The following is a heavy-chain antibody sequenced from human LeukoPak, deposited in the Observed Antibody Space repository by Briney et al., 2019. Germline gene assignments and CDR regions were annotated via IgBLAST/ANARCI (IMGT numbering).Heavy chain of an antibody. J-gene: IGHJ4*02. CDR1: GGSVSSGSYY. D-gene: IGHD1-26*01. Sequence: SETLSLTCTVSGGSVSSGSYYWSWIRQPPGKGLEWIGYIYYSGSTNYNPSLKSRVTISVDTSKNQFSLKLSSVTAADTAVYYCARVLSWVPDYWGQGTLVTVSS. V-gene: IGHV4-61*01. CDR3: ARVLSWVPDY. CDR2: IYYSGST.